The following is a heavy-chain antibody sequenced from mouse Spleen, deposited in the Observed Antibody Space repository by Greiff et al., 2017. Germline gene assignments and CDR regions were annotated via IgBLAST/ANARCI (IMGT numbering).Heavy chain of an antibody. V-gene: IGHV2-9*01. J-gene: IGHJ1*01. CDR1: GFSLTSYG. Sequence: VKVVESGPGLVAPSQSLSITCTVSGFSLTSYGVDWVRQPPGKGLEWLGVIWGGGSTNYNSALMSRLSISKDNSKSQVFLKMNSLQTDDTAMYYCAKHVGDYYGSSWYFDVWGAGTTVTVSS. CDR3: AKHVGDYYGSSWYFDV. D-gene: IGHD1-1*01. CDR2: IWGGGST.